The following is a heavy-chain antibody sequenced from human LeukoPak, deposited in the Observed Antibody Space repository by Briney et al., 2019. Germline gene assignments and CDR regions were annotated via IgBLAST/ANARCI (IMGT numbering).Heavy chain of an antibody. J-gene: IGHJ1*01. CDR1: GGTFSSYA. CDR3: ARVSDFWSGYWIPWYFHH. CDR2: IIPIFGTA. Sequence: ASVKVSCKASGGTFSSYAISWVRQAPGQGLEWMGGIIPIFGTANYAQKFQGRVTITADESTSTAYMELSSLRSEDTAVYYCARVSDFWSGYWIPWYFHHWGQGTLVTVCS. V-gene: IGHV1-69*13. D-gene: IGHD3-3*01.